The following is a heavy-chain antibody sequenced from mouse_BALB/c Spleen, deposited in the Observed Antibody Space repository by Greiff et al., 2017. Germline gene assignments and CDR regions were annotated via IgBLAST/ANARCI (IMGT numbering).Heavy chain of an antibody. CDR3: ARDQAYYGNLAWLAY. J-gene: IGHJ3*01. V-gene: IGHV2-9*02. CDR2: IWAGGST. D-gene: IGHD2-1*01. CDR1: GFSLTSYG. Sequence: VQLQQSGPGLVAPSQSLSITCTVSGFSLTSYGVHWVRQPPGKGLEWLGVIWAGGSTNYNSAPMSRLSISKDNSKSQVFLKMNSLQTDDTAMYYCARDQAYYGNLAWLAYWGQGTLVTVSA.